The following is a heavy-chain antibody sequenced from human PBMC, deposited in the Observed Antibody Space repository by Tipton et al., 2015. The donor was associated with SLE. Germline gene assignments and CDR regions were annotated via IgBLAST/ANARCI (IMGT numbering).Heavy chain of an antibody. CDR1: GGSISYSDYY. Sequence: TLSLTCIVSGGSISYSDYYWGWIRQPPGKGLEWIGNSYYSGSTYYNPSLKSRVAISVDTSRNQFSLKLSSVTAADTAVYYCAILWTDWTFDYWGQGTLVTVSS. CDR3: AILWTDWTFDY. CDR2: SYYSGST. V-gene: IGHV4-39*01. D-gene: IGHD3/OR15-3a*01. J-gene: IGHJ4*02.